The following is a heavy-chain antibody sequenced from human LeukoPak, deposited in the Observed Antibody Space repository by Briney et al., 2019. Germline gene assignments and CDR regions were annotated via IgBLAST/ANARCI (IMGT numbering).Heavy chain of an antibody. CDR3: ARYTSTWFEDY. CDR1: GFILSNYA. CDR2: IDSGGTT. D-gene: IGHD6-13*01. J-gene: IGHJ4*02. V-gene: IGHV3-23*01. Sequence: PGGSLRLFCAASGFILSNYAMPWLREAPEKGLEWVSAIDSGGTTYYADSVKGRFTISRDNSKSTVYLQMNSLRVEDTAVYYCARYTSTWFEDYWGQGTLVTVSS.